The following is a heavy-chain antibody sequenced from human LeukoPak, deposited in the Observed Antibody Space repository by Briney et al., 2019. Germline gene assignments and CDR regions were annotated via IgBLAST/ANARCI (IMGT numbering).Heavy chain of an antibody. V-gene: IGHV6-1*01. CDR2: TYYGSKWYI. CDR1: GDSVSSNSAT. J-gene: IGHJ4*02. CDR3: ARSSQGAHY. Sequence: SQTLSLTCAISGDSVSSNSATWNWIRQCASRGLEWLGRTYYGSKWYIDYAVSVKSRITINPDTSKNQFSLQLDSVTPEDTAVYYCARSSQGAHYWGQGTLVTVSS. D-gene: IGHD3-16*01.